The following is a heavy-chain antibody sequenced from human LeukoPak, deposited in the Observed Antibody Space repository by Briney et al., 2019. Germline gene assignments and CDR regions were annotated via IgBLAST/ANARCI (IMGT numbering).Heavy chain of an antibody. J-gene: IGHJ4*02. Sequence: GGSLRLSCAASGFTFRSYAMGWVRQAPGKGLEWVSGISGSEGSTYYADSVKGRFTISRDNSKNTLYLQMNSLRAEDTAVYYCASSGSYLDWGQGTLVTVSS. CDR3: ASSGSYLD. D-gene: IGHD1-26*01. CDR1: GFTFRSYA. CDR2: ISGSEGST. V-gene: IGHV3-23*01.